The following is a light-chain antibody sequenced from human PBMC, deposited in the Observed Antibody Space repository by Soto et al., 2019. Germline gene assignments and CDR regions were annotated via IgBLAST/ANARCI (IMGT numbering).Light chain of an antibody. CDR3: QQRADWPIT. CDR1: QSVSSSY. Sequence: EIVLTPSPGTLSLSPGERATLSCRASQSVSSSYLAWYQQKPGQAPRLLIYGASSRATGIPDRFSGSGSGTDFTLTISRLEPEDFAVYYCQQRADWPITFGQGTRLEIK. CDR2: GAS. J-gene: IGKJ5*01. V-gene: IGKV3D-20*02.